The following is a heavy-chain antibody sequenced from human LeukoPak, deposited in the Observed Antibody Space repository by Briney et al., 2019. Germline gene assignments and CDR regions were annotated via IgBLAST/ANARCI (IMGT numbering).Heavy chain of an antibody. J-gene: IGHJ4*02. CDR3: VKVGTGTVDY. CDR1: GGSISSYY. Sequence: PSETLSLTCTVSGGSISSYYWSWIRQPAGKGLEWIGRIYTSGSTNYNPSLTSRVTISVDMSKNQFSLKLSFVTAADTAVYYCVKVGTGTVDYWGQGTLVTVSA. CDR2: IYTSGST. V-gene: IGHV4-4*07. D-gene: IGHD1-1*01.